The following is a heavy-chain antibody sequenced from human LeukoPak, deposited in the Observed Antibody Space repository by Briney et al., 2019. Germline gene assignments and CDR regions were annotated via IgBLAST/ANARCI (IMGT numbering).Heavy chain of an antibody. Sequence: PGGSLRLSCAASGFTFSSCGMTWVRQAPGKGLEWVSSISGSDDGTYYADSVKGRFTISRDNSKNTLYLQMNSLRAEDTAVYYCARDVRHYYDSSGWDYYYGMDVWGQGTTVTVSS. CDR1: GFTFSSCG. D-gene: IGHD3-22*01. V-gene: IGHV3-23*01. J-gene: IGHJ6*02. CDR3: ARDVRHYYDSSGWDYYYGMDV. CDR2: ISGSDDGT.